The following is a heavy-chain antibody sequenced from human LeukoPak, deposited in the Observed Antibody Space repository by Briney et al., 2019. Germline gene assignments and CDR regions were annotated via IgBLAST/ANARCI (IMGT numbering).Heavy chain of an antibody. V-gene: IGHV3-48*01. CDR1: GFTFSTYS. CDR2: ISSSSSSI. J-gene: IGHJ4*02. Sequence: QPGRSLRLSCAASGFTFSTYSMNWVRQAPGKGLEWVSYISSSSSSIYYADSVKGRFTISRDNAKNSLYLQINSLRAEDTAVYYCARQNGADYYYYFDSWGQGAPVTVSS. D-gene: IGHD3-22*01. CDR3: ARQNGADYYYYFDS.